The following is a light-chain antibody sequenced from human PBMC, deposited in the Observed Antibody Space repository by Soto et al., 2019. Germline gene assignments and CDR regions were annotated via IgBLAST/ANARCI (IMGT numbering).Light chain of an antibody. CDR3: SSYTSSNTHVV. CDR2: DVN. J-gene: IGLJ2*01. V-gene: IGLV2-14*03. Sequence: QSALTQPASVSGSPGRSITISCTGTSRDVGGYNYVSWYQQHPGKAPKLMIYDVNNRPSGVSNRFSGSKSGNTASLTISGRQAEDEADYYCSSYTSSNTHVVFGGGTQLTVL. CDR1: SRDVGGYNY.